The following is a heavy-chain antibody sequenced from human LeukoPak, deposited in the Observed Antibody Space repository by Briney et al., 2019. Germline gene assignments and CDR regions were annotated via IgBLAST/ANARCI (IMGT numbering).Heavy chain of an antibody. V-gene: IGHV4-38-2*02. CDR3: ARRVGMATIDY. CDR2: IYHSGST. D-gene: IGHD5-24*01. CDR1: GYSISSGYY. J-gene: IGHJ4*02. Sequence: SETLSLTCTVSGYSISSGYYWGWIRQPPGKGLEWIGSIYHSGSTYYNPSLKSRVTISVDTSKNQFSLKLSSVTAADTAVYYCARRVGMATIDYWGQGTLVTVSS.